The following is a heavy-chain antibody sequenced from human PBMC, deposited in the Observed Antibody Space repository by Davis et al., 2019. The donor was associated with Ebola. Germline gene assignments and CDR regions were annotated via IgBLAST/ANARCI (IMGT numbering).Heavy chain of an antibody. CDR1: GAPTTTYY. CDR3: ARGAGIVVVPAAISAYYGMDV. Sequence: MPSETLSLTCTVPGAPTTTYYWSWTRQPTRKGLDWFEYIYYSGSTNYNPSLKSRVTLSVDTSKNQFSLKLSSVTAADTAVYYCARGAGIVVVPAAISAYYGMDVWGKGTTVTVSS. D-gene: IGHD2-2*01. V-gene: IGHV4-59*01. J-gene: IGHJ6*04. CDR2: IYYSGST.